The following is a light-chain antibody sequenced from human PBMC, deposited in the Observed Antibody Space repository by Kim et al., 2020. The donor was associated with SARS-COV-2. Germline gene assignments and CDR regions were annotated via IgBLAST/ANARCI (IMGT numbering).Light chain of an antibody. CDR2: DTM. CDR1: TGAVTHTHF. CDR3: FLYFGGGWV. J-gene: IGLJ3*02. V-gene: IGLV7-46*01. Sequence: QAVVTQEPSLTVSPGGTVTPTCDSSTGAVTHTHFPHWFQQKPGQAPKTLIYDTMNKLSWTPARFSGSLLGGKAALTLAGAQPEDEADYYCFLYFGGGWVFGGGTKLTVL.